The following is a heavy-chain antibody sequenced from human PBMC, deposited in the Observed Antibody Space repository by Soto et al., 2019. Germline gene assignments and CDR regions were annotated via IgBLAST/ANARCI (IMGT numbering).Heavy chain of an antibody. J-gene: IGHJ6*03. CDR1: GYTFTSYD. CDR2: MNPNTGNT. V-gene: IGHV1-8*01. CDR3: AIRYDFSYYYYMDV. D-gene: IGHD3-3*01. Sequence: ASVKVSCKASGYTFTSYDINWVRQATGQGLEWMGWMNPNTGNTGYAKKFQGRVTMTRNTSISTAYMELRSLRSEDTAVYYRAIRYDFSYYYYMDVWGKGTTVTVSS.